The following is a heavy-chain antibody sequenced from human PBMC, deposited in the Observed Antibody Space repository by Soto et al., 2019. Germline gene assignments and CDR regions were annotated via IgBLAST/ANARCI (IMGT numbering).Heavy chain of an antibody. CDR1: GDSFTSYW. D-gene: IGHD6-6*01. Sequence: PGESLKISCKGSGDSFTSYWIGWVRQMPGKGLEWMGIIYPDDSDTRCSPSFQGQVTISADKSISTAYLQWSSLKASDTAMYYCARHGIAARQLYYCGMDVWGQGTTVTVSS. V-gene: IGHV5-51*01. J-gene: IGHJ6*02. CDR2: IYPDDSDT. CDR3: ARHGIAARQLYYCGMDV.